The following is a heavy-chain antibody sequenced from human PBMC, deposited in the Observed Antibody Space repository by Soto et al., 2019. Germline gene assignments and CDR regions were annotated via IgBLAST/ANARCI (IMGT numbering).Heavy chain of an antibody. Sequence: QVQLVESGGGVVQPGRSLRLSCVASGFTLSNTGMHWVRQAPGKGLEWVAMISHDGSNTYYGDSVKGRFTISSDNSWNLLYLQMDSLRPEATSVYYCAKDWGSSGWFNWFDPWGQGTLVTVSS. CDR3: AKDWGSSGWFNWFDP. V-gene: IGHV3-30*18. D-gene: IGHD6-19*01. CDR1: GFTLSNTG. J-gene: IGHJ5*02. CDR2: ISHDGSNT.